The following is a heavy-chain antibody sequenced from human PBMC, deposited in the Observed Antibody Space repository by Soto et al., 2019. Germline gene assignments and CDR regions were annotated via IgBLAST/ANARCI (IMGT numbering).Heavy chain of an antibody. CDR2: IRGGGNVT. Sequence: GGSLRLSCAASGFTVGSYAMSWVRQAPGKGLEWVSVIRGGGNVTYYVDSVKGRFTISRDNSKNTLYLQMNSLRAEDSGVYYCAKHRGYGVYESFDYWGQGTLVTVSS. D-gene: IGHD5-12*01. CDR1: GFTVGSYA. V-gene: IGHV3-23*01. CDR3: AKHRGYGVYESFDY. J-gene: IGHJ4*02.